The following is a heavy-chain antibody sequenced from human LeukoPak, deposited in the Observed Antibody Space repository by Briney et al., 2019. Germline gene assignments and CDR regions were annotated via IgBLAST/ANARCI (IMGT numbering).Heavy chain of an antibody. V-gene: IGHV1-2*02. CDR3: ARDGGSLGFGELYDT. D-gene: IGHD3-10*01. J-gene: IGHJ5*02. CDR2: INPNSGGT. CDR1: VYTFTGYY. Sequence: ASVKVSCKASVYTFTGYYMHWVRQAPGQGLEWMAWINPNSGGTNYAQTFQGRVTINRDTHISTAYMELSRLRSDDTAVYYCARDGGSLGFGELYDTWGQGTLVTVPS.